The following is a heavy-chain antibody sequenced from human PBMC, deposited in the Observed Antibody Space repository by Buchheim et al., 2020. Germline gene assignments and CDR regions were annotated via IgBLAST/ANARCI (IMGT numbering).Heavy chain of an antibody. CDR1: GGSFSGYY. J-gene: IGHJ6*02. V-gene: IGHV4-34*01. CDR2: INHSGST. D-gene: IGHD6-13*01. Sequence: QVQLQQWGAGLLKPSETLSLTCAVYGGSFSGYYWSWIRQSPGKGLEWIGEINHSGSTNYNPSLKSRVTISVDTSKNQFSLKLSSVTAADTAVYYCARGLRAAAGHYYYYYYGMDVWGQGTT. CDR3: ARGLRAAAGHYYYYYYGMDV.